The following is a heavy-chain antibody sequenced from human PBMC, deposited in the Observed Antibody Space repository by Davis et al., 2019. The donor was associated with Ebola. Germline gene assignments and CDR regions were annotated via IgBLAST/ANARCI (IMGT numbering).Heavy chain of an antibody. V-gene: IGHV3-11*05. J-gene: IGHJ4*02. Sequence: GESLKISCSASGFTFSSFAMSWIRQAPGKGLEWVSYISSSSSYTNYADSVKGRFTISRDNAKNSLYLQMNSLRAEDTAVYYCAKGLTIFGVVGGYWGQGTLVTVSS. D-gene: IGHD3-3*01. CDR1: GFTFSSFA. CDR2: ISSSSSYT. CDR3: AKGLTIFGVVGGY.